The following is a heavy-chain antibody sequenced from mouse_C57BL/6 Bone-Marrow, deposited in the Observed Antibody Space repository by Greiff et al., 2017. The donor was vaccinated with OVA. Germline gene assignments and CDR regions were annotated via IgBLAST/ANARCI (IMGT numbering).Heavy chain of an antibody. CDR1: GYTFTDHY. V-gene: IGHV1-26*01. CDR3: ARDSTD. D-gene: IGHD2-5*01. Sequence: VQLQQSGPELVKPGASVKISCKASGYTFTDHYMNWVKQSHGKSLEWIGDINPNNGGTSYNQKFKGKATLTVDKSSSTAYMELRSLTSEDSAVYYCARDSTDWGQGTTLTVSS. CDR2: INPNNGGT. J-gene: IGHJ2*01.